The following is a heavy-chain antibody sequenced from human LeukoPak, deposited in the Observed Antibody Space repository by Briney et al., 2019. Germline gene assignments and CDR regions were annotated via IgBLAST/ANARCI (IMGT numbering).Heavy chain of an antibody. Sequence: PSETLSLTCTVSGGSISSYYWSWIRQPPGKGLEWIGYIYYTGSTNYNPSLKSRVTMSVDTSKNQFSLNLRSVTPEDTAVYYCARGSGYYGSGSYYRRGGFDPWGQGTLVTVSS. V-gene: IGHV4-59*01. CDR2: IYYTGST. D-gene: IGHD3-10*01. CDR1: GGSISSYY. J-gene: IGHJ5*02. CDR3: ARGSGYYGSGSYYRRGGFDP.